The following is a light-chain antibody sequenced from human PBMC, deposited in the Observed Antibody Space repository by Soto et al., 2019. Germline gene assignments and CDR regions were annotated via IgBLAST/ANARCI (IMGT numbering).Light chain of an antibody. Sequence: DIQMTQSPSSLSASVGDRVTITCQASQDISDYLNWYHQKPGKAPKFLIYDASSLETGVPSRFSGSGSGTDFTFTISSLQPEDIGTYYCQQYQSLPFTFGPGTTVDIK. CDR1: QDISDY. J-gene: IGKJ3*01. CDR3: QQYQSLPFT. V-gene: IGKV1-33*01. CDR2: DAS.